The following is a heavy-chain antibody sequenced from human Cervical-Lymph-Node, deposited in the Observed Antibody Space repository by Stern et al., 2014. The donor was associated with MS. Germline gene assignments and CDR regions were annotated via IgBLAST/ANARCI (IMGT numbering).Heavy chain of an antibody. CDR2: IFSDGTGI. Sequence: VQLVQSGGGLGQPGGSLRLSCAASGFNITSYWMHWVRQAPGKGLEWVSRIFSDGTGISYADSVKGRFTVSRDNAKNTLSLQMNSLRAEDTAVYFCARGWGNGATCYSCFDFWGQGSLVTVSS. V-gene: IGHV3-74*02. D-gene: IGHD2-15*01. CDR1: GFNITSYW. CDR3: ARGWGNGATCYSCFDF. J-gene: IGHJ4*02.